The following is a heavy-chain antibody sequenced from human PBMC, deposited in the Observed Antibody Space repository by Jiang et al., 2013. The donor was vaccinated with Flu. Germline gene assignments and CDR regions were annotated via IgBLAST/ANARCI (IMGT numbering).Heavy chain of an antibody. CDR2: IYWNDDK. Sequence: KPTQTLTLTCTFSGFSLSTSEVGVGWIRQPPGKALEWLALIYWNDDKRYSPSLKSRLTITKDTSKNQVVLTMTNMDPVDTATYYCAHKVGLTGGLYFDLWGRGTLVTVSS. V-gene: IGHV2-5*01. J-gene: IGHJ2*01. CDR1: GFSLSTSEVG. CDR3: AHKVGLTGGLYFDL. D-gene: IGHD7-27*01.